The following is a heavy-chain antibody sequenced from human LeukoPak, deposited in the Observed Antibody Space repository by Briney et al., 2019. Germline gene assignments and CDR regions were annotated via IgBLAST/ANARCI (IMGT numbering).Heavy chain of an antibody. D-gene: IGHD3-9*01. CDR3: ARGVLRYFDWVAPGY. Sequence: GGSLRLSCAASGFTFSDYYMSWIRQAPGKGLEWVSYISSSGSTIYYADSVKGRFTISRDNAKNSLYLQMNSLRAEDTAVYYCARGVLRYFDWVAPGYWGQGTLVTASS. J-gene: IGHJ4*02. CDR2: ISSSGSTI. V-gene: IGHV3-11*04. CDR1: GFTFSDYY.